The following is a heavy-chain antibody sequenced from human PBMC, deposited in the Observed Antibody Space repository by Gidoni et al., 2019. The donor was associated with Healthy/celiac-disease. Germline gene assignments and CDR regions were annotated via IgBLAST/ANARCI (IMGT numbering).Heavy chain of an antibody. CDR2: ISYDGSNK. V-gene: IGHV3-30-3*01. Sequence: QVQLVESGGGVVQPGRSLRLSCAASGFTFSSYAMHWVRQAPGKGLEWVAVISYDGSNKYYADSVKGRFTISRDNSKNTLYLQMNSLRAEDTAVYYCARDKALASTSFDYYYGMDVWGQGTTVTVSS. CDR1: GFTFSSYA. J-gene: IGHJ6*02. CDR3: ARDKALASTSFDYYYGMDV. D-gene: IGHD6-6*01.